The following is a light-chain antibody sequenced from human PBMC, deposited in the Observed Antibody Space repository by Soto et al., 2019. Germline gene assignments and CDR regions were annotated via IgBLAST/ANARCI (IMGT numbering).Light chain of an antibody. CDR1: QSISSW. J-gene: IGKJ3*01. CDR2: DAS. V-gene: IGKV1-5*01. CDR3: QQYNSYPS. Sequence: DIQMTQSPSTLSASVGDRVTITCRASQSISSWLAWYQQKPGKAPKLLIYDASSLESGVPSRFSGSGSGTEFTLTISSLQPDDFATYYCQQYNSYPSFGPGTKVD.